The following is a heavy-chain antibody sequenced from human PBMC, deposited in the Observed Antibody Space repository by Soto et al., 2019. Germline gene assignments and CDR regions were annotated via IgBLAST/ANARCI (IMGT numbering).Heavy chain of an antibody. D-gene: IGHD3-22*01. J-gene: IGHJ4*02. CDR3: ARGVVGDSSGYYPVY. CDR1: GGSFSGYY. CDR2: INHSGST. V-gene: IGHV4-34*01. Sequence: NPSETLSLTCAVYGGSFSGYYLFWIRQPPGKGLEWIGEINHSGSTNYNPSLKSRVTISIDTSKNQFSPKLSSVTAADTAVYHCARGVVGDSSGYYPVYWGQGALVTVSS.